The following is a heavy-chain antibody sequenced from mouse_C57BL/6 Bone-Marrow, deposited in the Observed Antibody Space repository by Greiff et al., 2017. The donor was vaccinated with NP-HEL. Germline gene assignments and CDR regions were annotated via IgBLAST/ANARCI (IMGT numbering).Heavy chain of an antibody. V-gene: IGHV1-81*01. CDR3: AKGDYYGSLWYFDV. J-gene: IGHJ1*03. CDR1: GYTFTSYG. D-gene: IGHD1-1*01. CDR2: IYPRSGNT. Sequence: QVQLKESGAELARPGASVKLSCKASGYTFTSYGISWVKQRTGQGLEWIGEIYPRSGNTYYNEKFKCKATLTADKSSSTAYMELRSLTSEDSAVYFCAKGDYYGSLWYFDVWGTGTTVTVSS.